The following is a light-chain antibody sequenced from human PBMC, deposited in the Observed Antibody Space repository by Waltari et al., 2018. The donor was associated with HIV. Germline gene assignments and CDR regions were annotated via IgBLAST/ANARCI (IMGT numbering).Light chain of an antibody. CDR2: RAA. V-gene: IGKV1-12*01. J-gene: IGKJ4*01. CDR3: QQAKNFPHT. Sequence: DVRMIQSPSFVSASVGDSVTIICRASQPVGSSLAWYQHNPGRAPSLLVYRAAALHTGVPTRFIGNGSGIDFTLSIANLQAEDFATYYCQQAKNFPHTFGGGTRVQ. CDR1: QPVGSS.